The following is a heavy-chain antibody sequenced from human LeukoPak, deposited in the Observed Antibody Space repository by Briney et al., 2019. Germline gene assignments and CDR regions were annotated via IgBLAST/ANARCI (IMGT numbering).Heavy chain of an antibody. V-gene: IGHV3-23*01. J-gene: IGHJ4*02. CDR3: ANYYYDSSGYYYGFDY. Sequence: PGGSLRLSCAASGFTFSSYWMSWVRQAPGKGLEWVSAISGSGGSTYYADSVKGRFTISRDNSKNTLYLQMNSLRAEDTAVYYCANYYYDSSGYYYGFDYWGQGTLVTVSS. D-gene: IGHD3-22*01. CDR1: GFTFSSYW. CDR2: ISGSGGST.